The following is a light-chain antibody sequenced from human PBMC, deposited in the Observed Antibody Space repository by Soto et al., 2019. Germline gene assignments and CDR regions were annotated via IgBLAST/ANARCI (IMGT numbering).Light chain of an antibody. CDR1: QSVSSSH. J-gene: IGKJ4*01. V-gene: IGKV3-20*01. CDR3: QHYGNSLT. Sequence: DIVLTQSPGTLSLSPGESVTLSCRASQSVSSSHLAWYQQKPGQAPRLFIYGASRRATGIPDRFSGSGSGTDFPLTISRLQPEDFSVYSCQHYGNSLTFGGGTKVEIK. CDR2: GAS.